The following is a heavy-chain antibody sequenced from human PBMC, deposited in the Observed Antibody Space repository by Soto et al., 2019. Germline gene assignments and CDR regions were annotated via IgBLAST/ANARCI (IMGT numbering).Heavy chain of an antibody. D-gene: IGHD3-10*01. CDR2: IIPIFGTA. CDR1: GGTFSSYA. Sequence: QVQLVQSGADVKKPGSSVMVSCKASGGTFSSYAISWVRQAPGQGLEWMGGIIPIFGTANYAQKFQGRVTITADESTSPAYMELSSLRSEDTALYYCARDPTYYYGSGSYYYFDYWGQGTLVTVSS. J-gene: IGHJ4*02. V-gene: IGHV1-69*12. CDR3: ARDPTYYYGSGSYYYFDY.